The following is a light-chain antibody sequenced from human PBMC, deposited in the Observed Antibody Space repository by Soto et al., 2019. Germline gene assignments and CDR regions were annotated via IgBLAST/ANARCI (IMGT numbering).Light chain of an antibody. J-gene: IGKJ3*01. CDR1: QGIANF. V-gene: IGKV1-9*01. CDR3: HQLNSFPIP. Sequence: IQLTQSPSSLSASVGDRVTISCRASQGIANFLAWYQQKPGKAPKLLIYAASTLQSGVPSRFSGSGSGTDCTLTISRLQPEDFATYFCHQLNSFPIPFGPGTKVDIK. CDR2: AAS.